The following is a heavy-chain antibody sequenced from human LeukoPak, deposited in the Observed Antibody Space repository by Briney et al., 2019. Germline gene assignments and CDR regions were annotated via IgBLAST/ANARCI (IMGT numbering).Heavy chain of an antibody. J-gene: IGHJ3*02. Sequence: SETLSLTCAVYGGSISSYYWSWIRQPAGKGLEWIGRIYTSGSTNYNPSLKSRVTMSVDTSKNQFSLKLSSVTAADTAVYYCARGSLAVAQPFAFDIWGQGTMVTVSS. V-gene: IGHV4-59*10. CDR1: GGSISSYY. D-gene: IGHD6-19*01. CDR2: IYTSGST. CDR3: ARGSLAVAQPFAFDI.